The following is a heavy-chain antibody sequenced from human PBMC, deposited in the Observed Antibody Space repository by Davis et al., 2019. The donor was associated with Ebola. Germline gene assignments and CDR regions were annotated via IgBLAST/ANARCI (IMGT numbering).Heavy chain of an antibody. CDR2: IYPGDSDT. CDR1: GYSFTSYW. J-gene: IGHJ4*02. D-gene: IGHD6-13*01. V-gene: IGHV5-51*01. Sequence: GESLKISCKDSGYSFTSYWIGWVRQMPGKGLEWMGIIYPGDSDTRYSPSFQGQVTISADKSISTAYLQWSSLKASDTAMYYCARRTYSSSWYFDYWGQGTLVTVSS. CDR3: ARRTYSSSWYFDY.